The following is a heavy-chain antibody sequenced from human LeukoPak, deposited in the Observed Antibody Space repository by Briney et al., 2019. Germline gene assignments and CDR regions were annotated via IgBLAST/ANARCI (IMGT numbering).Heavy chain of an antibody. Sequence: GGSLRLSCAASGFAFSSYAMSWVRQAPGKGLEWVSTISGSGGSTYYADSVKGRITISRDNSKNTLYVQTNSLRAEDTAVYYCAKDLRPWGYYFDYWGQGTLVTVSS. CDR1: GFAFSSYA. J-gene: IGHJ4*02. V-gene: IGHV3-23*01. CDR3: AKDLRPWGYYFDY. CDR2: ISGSGGST. D-gene: IGHD7-27*01.